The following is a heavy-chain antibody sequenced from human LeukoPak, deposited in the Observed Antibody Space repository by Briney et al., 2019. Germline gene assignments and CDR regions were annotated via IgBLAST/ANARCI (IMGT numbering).Heavy chain of an antibody. V-gene: IGHV3-30*03. D-gene: IGHD1-14*01. Sequence: PEGSLRLSCAASGFSFSSYAMHWVRQAPGKGLEWLAVISYSGRQTDFGDSVKGRFIISRDNSQNTLYLQMNSLRLGDTAVYYCARKTGDCWGQGTLVIVSS. CDR3: ARKTGDC. CDR2: ISYSGRQT. J-gene: IGHJ4*02. CDR1: GFSFSSYA.